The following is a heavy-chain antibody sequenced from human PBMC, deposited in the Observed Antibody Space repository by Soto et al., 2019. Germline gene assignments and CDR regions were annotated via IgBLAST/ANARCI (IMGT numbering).Heavy chain of an antibody. Sequence: QVQLQQWGAGLLKPSETLSLTCAVYGGSFSGNSWSWIRQPPGKELEWLGEINHSGSTNYHPSLKSRVTISIDTSKNQFSLKMSSVTAADTAVYYCARGHITSVFDIWGQGTMVTVSS. CDR1: GGSFSGNS. CDR3: ARGHITSVFDI. V-gene: IGHV4-34*01. CDR2: INHSGST. D-gene: IGHD3-10*01. J-gene: IGHJ3*02.